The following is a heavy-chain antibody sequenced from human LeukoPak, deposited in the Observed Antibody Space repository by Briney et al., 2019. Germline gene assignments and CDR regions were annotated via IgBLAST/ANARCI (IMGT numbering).Heavy chain of an antibody. CDR2: IYSGGTT. D-gene: IGHD3-10*01. CDR3: ARYYGSGSYYPY. V-gene: IGHV3-53*01. J-gene: IGHJ4*02. CDR1: GFTFNNYA. Sequence: GGSLRLSCAASGFTFNNYAMSWVRQAPGKGLEWVSLIYSGGTTYYADSVKGRFTISRDSSKNTLYLQMNSLRADDTAVYYCARYYGSGSYYPYWGQGTLVTVSS.